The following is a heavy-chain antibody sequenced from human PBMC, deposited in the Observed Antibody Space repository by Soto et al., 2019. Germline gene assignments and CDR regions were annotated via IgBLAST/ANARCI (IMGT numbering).Heavy chain of an antibody. V-gene: IGHV4-31*03. D-gene: IGHD3-3*01. CDR3: ARDLFNPFWSGPHYYYGMDV. CDR1: NGSISSGGYY. CDR2: IYYSGST. J-gene: IGHJ6*02. Sequence: TLSLTCSVANGSISSGGYYCSRINQHPGKGLEWIGYIYYSGSTYYNPSLKSRVTISVDTSKNQFSLKLSSVTAADTAVYYCARDLFNPFWSGPHYYYGMDVWGQGTTVTVSS.